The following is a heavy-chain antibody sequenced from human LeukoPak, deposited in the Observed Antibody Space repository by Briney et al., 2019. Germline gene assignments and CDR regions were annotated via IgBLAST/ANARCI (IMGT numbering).Heavy chain of an antibody. CDR3: ARGHYNYGLGSYYFSS. V-gene: IGHV4-30-4*01. J-gene: IGHJ4*02. D-gene: IGHD3-10*01. CDR1: GGSISSGDFY. CDR2: IYYSGST. Sequence: LRLSCIVSGGSISSGDFYWSWIRQPPGKELEWIGYIYYSGSTYSNPSLKSRVTISVDTSKNQFSLRLNSVAAADAAVYYCARGHYNYGLGSYYFSSWGQGTPVTVSS.